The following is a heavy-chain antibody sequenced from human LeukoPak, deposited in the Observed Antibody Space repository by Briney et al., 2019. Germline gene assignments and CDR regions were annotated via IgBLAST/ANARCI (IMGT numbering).Heavy chain of an antibody. V-gene: IGHV3-11*04. CDR2: ISSSGSTI. CDR1: GFTFNSYG. Sequence: GGSLRLSCAASGFTFNSYGMSWIRQAPGKGLEWVSYISSSGSTIYYADSVKGRFTISRDNAKNSLYLQMNSLRAEDTAVYYCASKGGVTAAIVGFDYWGQGTLVTVSS. D-gene: IGHD2-2*02. J-gene: IGHJ4*02. CDR3: ASKGGVTAAIVGFDY.